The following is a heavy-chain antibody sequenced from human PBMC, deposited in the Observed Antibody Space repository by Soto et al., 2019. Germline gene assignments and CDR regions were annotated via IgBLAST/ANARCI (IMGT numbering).Heavy chain of an antibody. J-gene: IGHJ6*03. CDR2: ITGSGGST. Sequence: GFLRHSWGASWFNISAFAINRVRQDPGKGLEWVSAITGSGGSTYYVDSVKGRFTISRDNSKNTLHLQMNSLRAEDSAVYYCAKLSGYDYYYYIDVWGKGTTVTVSS. D-gene: IGHD1-26*01. V-gene: IGHV3-23*01. CDR3: AKLSGYDYYYYIDV. CDR1: WFNISAFA.